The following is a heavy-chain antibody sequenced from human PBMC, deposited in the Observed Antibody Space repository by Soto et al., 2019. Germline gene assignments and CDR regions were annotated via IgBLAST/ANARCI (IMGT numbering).Heavy chain of an antibody. Sequence: GASVKVSCKASGYTFTTYGMHWVRQAPGQRLEWMVWINAGNGNTKYSQKFQGRVTITMDTSASTAYMELSSLRSEDTAVYYCAGASRWFVTGYWGQGTLVTVSS. CDR3: AGASRWFVTGY. J-gene: IGHJ4*02. CDR1: GYTFTTYG. D-gene: IGHD6-13*01. V-gene: IGHV1-3*01. CDR2: INAGNGNT.